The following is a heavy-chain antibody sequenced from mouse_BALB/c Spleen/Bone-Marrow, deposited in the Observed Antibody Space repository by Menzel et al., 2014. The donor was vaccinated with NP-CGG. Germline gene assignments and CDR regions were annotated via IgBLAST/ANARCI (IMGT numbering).Heavy chain of an antibody. Sequence: EVKLMESGGGLVQPGGSRKLSCAASGFTFSSFGMPWVRQAPEKGLEWVAYISSGSSTIYYADTVKGRFTISRDKPKISLNLQMTSLRAEDTAMYYSARRDDGYYNLDYWGQGTTLTVSS. CDR1: GFTFSSFG. CDR2: ISSGSSTI. J-gene: IGHJ2*01. D-gene: IGHD2-3*01. V-gene: IGHV5-17*02. CDR3: ARRDDGYYNLDY.